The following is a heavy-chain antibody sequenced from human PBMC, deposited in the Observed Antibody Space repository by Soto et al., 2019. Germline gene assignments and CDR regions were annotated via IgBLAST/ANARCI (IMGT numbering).Heavy chain of an antibody. CDR2: IRSSGDRT. J-gene: IGHJ6*02. Sequence: EVQLLESGGGLVQPGGSLRLSCAASGFTFSSYAMSWVRQAPGKGLEWVSVIRSSGDRTYYADSVKGRFTISRDNSKNTLYMQMNSQRAEDTAVYYCPKQQGPGTPYYYAMDVWGQGTTVTVSS. CDR1: GFTFSSYA. V-gene: IGHV3-23*01. CDR3: PKQQGPGTPYYYAMDV. D-gene: IGHD1-1*01.